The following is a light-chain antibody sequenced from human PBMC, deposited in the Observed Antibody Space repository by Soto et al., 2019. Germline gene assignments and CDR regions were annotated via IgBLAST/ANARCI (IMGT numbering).Light chain of an antibody. CDR3: QSYDSSLISYV. J-gene: IGLJ1*01. Sequence: QSVLTQPPSVSGAPGQRVTISCTGSSSNIGAGYDVHWYQQLPGTAPKLLIYGNSNRPSGVPDRFSGSKSGTSASLAITGLQAEGEADYYCQSYDSSLISYVFGTGTKLTVL. CDR2: GNS. CDR1: SSNIGAGYD. V-gene: IGLV1-40*01.